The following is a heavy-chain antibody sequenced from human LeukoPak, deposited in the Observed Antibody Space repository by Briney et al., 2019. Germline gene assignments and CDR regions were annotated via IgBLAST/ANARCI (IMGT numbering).Heavy chain of an antibody. CDR1: GFTFSNYA. J-gene: IGHJ4*02. V-gene: IGHV3-23*01. CDR3: AKDGDIVVVPAAHDYYFDY. D-gene: IGHD2-2*01. CDR2: ISGNAGGT. Sequence: GGSLRLSCAASGFTFSNYAMSWVRQAPGKGLEWVSTISGNAGGTYYADSMRGRFTISRDNSKNTLYLQMNSLRAEDTAVYYCAKDGDIVVVPAAHDYYFDYWGQGTLVTVSS.